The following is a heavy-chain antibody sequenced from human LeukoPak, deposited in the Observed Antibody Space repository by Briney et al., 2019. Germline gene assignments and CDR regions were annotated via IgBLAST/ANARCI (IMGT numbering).Heavy chain of an antibody. J-gene: IGHJ4*02. V-gene: IGHV3-23*01. CDR3: ASRQGLGRHYDY. CDR2: ISAGGENV. D-gene: IGHD6-6*01. Sequence: GGSLRLSCVGSGFTLTSYNMNWVRQTPETGLKWVSSISAGGENVYYAESVEGRFTISRDNSKNTLYLQMTNVKIDDTAVYYCASRQGLGRHYDYWGQGTLVTVSS. CDR1: GFTLTSYN.